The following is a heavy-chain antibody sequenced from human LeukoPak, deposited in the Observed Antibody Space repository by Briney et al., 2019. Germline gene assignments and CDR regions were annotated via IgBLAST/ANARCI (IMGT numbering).Heavy chain of an antibody. CDR3: ARDWNYASGAYDYGMGV. D-gene: IGHD1-7*01. CDR2: IIPIFGTA. V-gene: IGHV1-69*13. CDR1: GGTFSSYA. J-gene: IGHJ6*02. Sequence: SVKVFCKASGGTFSSYAISWVRQTPGQGLEWMGGIIPIFGTANYAQKFQGRVTITADESTSTAYMELSSLRSEDTAVYYCARDWNYASGAYDYGMGVWGQGTTVTVSS.